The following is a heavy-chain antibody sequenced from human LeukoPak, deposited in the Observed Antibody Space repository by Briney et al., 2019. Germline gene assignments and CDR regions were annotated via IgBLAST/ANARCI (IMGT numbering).Heavy chain of an antibody. D-gene: IGHD5-18*01. CDR2: INHSGST. CDR1: GGSFIDYY. J-gene: IGHJ4*02. V-gene: IGHV4-34*01. CDR3: ARVPMVIDAFDY. Sequence: SETLSLTCAVYGGSFIDYYWSWIRQPPGKGLEWIGEINHSGSTNYNPSLKSRVTISVDTSKNQFSLKLSSVTAADTAVYYCARVPMVIDAFDYWGQGTLVTVSS.